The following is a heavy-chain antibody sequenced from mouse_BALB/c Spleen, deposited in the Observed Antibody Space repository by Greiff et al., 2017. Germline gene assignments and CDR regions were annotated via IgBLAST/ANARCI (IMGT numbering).Heavy chain of an antibody. Sequence: QVQLQQSGPGLVAPSQSLSITCTVSGFSLTGYGVNWVRQPPGKGLEWLGMIWGDGSTDYNSALKSRLSISKDNSKSQVFLKMNSLQTDDTARYYCARDRFYYGTYYYAMDYWGQGTSVTVSS. CDR2: IWGDGST. V-gene: IGHV2-6-7*01. D-gene: IGHD2-1*01. CDR1: GFSLTGYG. CDR3: ARDRFYYGTYYYAMDY. J-gene: IGHJ4*01.